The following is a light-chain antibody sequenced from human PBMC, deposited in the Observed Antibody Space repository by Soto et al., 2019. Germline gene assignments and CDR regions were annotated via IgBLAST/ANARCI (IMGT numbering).Light chain of an antibody. CDR2: AAS. V-gene: IGKV1-39*01. CDR1: QNLRNY. J-gene: IGKJ2*01. Sequence: DIQMTQSPSSLSASVGDRVTITCRASQNLRNYLNWYQQRPGKTPNLLVYAASNLRGGVPSRFSGSGSGTVFTLTINSLQPEDFATYYCQQIHSTSAYTFGQGTRVDIK. CDR3: QQIHSTSAYT.